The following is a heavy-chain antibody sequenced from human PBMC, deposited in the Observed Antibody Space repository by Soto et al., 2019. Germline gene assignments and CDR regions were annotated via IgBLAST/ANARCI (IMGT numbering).Heavy chain of an antibody. J-gene: IGHJ4*02. CDR2: IYYSGST. Sequence: SETLSLTCTVSGGSVSSSSYYWGWIRQPPGRGLEWIGSIYYSGSTYYNLSLKSRVTISVDTSKNQFSLKLTSVTAADTAVYYCARLGIAAPGMRPLDYWGQGTLVTVSS. CDR3: ARLGIAAPGMRPLDY. V-gene: IGHV4-39*01. CDR1: GGSVSSSSYY. D-gene: IGHD6-13*01.